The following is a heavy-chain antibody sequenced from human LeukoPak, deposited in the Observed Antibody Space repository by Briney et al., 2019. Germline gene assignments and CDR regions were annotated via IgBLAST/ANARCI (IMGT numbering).Heavy chain of an antibody. CDR3: AKVVNSGYYYYFDY. V-gene: IGHV3-23*01. D-gene: IGHD3-22*01. CDR1: GFTFSSYA. J-gene: IGHJ4*02. CDR2: ISGSGGST. Sequence: GGSLRLSCAASGFTFSSYAMSWVRQAPGKGLEWVSAISGSGGSTYYADSVKGRFTISRDNSKNTLYMQMNSLRAEDTAVYYCAKVVNSGYYYYFDYWGQGTLVTVSS.